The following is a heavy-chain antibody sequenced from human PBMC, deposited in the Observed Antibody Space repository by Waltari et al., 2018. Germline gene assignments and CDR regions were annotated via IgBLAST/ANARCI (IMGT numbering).Heavy chain of an antibody. Sequence: EVQLVESGGGLVQPGGSLRLSCAASGFTFSSYSMNWVRQAPGKGLEWVSYISSSSSTIYYADSVKGRFTISRDNAKNSLYLQMNSLRDEDTAVYYCVRDLNIAARPNYFDYWGQGTLVTVSS. J-gene: IGHJ4*02. V-gene: IGHV3-48*02. CDR3: VRDLNIAARPNYFDY. CDR2: ISSSSSTI. CDR1: GFTFSSYS. D-gene: IGHD6-6*01.